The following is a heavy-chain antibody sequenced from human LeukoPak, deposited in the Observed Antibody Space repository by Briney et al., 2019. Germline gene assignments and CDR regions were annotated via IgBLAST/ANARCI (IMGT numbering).Heavy chain of an antibody. CDR3: ARGLSGYSGYVHAPFDY. Sequence: SETLSLTCAVYGGSFSGYYWSWIRQPPGKGLEWIGEINHSGSTNYNPSLKSRVTISVDTSKDQFSLELSSVTAADTAVYYCARGLSGYSGYVHAPFDYWGQGTLVTVSS. D-gene: IGHD5-12*01. CDR2: INHSGST. CDR1: GGSFSGYY. J-gene: IGHJ4*02. V-gene: IGHV4-34*01.